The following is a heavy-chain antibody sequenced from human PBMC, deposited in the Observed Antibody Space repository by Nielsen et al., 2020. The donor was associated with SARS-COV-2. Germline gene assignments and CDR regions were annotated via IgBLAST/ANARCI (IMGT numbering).Heavy chain of an antibody. J-gene: IGHJ4*02. D-gene: IGHD1-14*01. CDR1: GGSISSGGYY. CDR3: ARDNNDYFDY. CDR2: IYHSGST. Sequence: SETLSLTCTVSGGSISSGGYYWSWIRQPPGKGLEWIGEIYHSGSTNYNPSLKSRVTISVDKSKNQFSLKLSSVTAADTAVYYCARDNNDYFDYWGQGTLVTVSS. V-gene: IGHV4-39*07.